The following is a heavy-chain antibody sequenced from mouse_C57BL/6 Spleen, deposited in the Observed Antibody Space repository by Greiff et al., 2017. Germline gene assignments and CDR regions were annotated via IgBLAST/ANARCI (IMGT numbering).Heavy chain of an antibody. V-gene: IGHV1-42*01. CDR1: GYSFTGYY. CDR2: INPSTGGT. Sequence: EVQGVESGPELVKPGASVKISCKASGYSFTGYYMNWVKQSPEKSLEWIGEINPSTGGTTYNQKFKAKATLTVDKSSSTAYMQLKSLTSEDSAVYYCARTTVHWGQGTTLTVSS. CDR3: ARTTVH. D-gene: IGHD1-1*01. J-gene: IGHJ2*01.